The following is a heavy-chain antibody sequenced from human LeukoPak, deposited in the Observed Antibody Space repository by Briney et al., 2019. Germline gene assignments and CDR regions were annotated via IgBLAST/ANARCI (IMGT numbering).Heavy chain of an antibody. CDR1: GCTFSSYA. Sequence: SVKVSCKASGCTFSSYAISWVRQAPGQGLEWVGGIIPIFGTANYAQKFQGRVTITADESTSTAYMELSSLRSEDTAVYYCARARDYGDANWFDPWGQGTLVTVSS. D-gene: IGHD4-17*01. CDR3: ARARDYGDANWFDP. J-gene: IGHJ5*02. V-gene: IGHV1-69*13. CDR2: IIPIFGTA.